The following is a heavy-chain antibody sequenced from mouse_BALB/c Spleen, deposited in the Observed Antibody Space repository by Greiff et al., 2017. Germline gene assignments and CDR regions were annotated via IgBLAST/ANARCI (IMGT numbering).Heavy chain of an antibody. CDR3: ARSNLLRYYFDY. CDR2: ISSGSSTI. D-gene: IGHD1-1*01. V-gene: IGHV5-17*02. J-gene: IGHJ2*01. Sequence: DVQLVESGGGLVQPGGSRKLSCAASGFTFSSFGMHWVRQAPEKGLEWVAYISSGSSTIYYADTVKGRFTISRDNPKNTLFLQMTSLRSEDTAMYYCARSNLLRYYFDYWGQGTTLTVSS. CDR1: GFTFSSFG.